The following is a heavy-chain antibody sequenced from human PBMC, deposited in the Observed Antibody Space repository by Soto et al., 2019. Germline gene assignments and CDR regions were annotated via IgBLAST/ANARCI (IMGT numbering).Heavy chain of an antibody. CDR3: ARVMDMYYYDSENSPDFDY. V-gene: IGHV1-3*01. Sequence: ASVKVSCKASGYTFTSYAMHWVRQAPGQRLEWMGWINAGNGKTEYAQNLQGRVTMTRDKPTSTAYMELRSLRSDDTAVYYCARVMDMYYYDSENSPDFDYWGQGTLVTVSS. CDR1: GYTFTSYA. CDR2: INAGNGKT. D-gene: IGHD3-10*01. J-gene: IGHJ4*02.